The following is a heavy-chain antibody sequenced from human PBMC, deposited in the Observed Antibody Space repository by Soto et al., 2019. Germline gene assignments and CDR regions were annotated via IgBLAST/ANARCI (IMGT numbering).Heavy chain of an antibody. V-gene: IGHV3-30*18. CDR3: AKDLLGTARVAAPRNAFDI. Sequence: GGSLRLSCAASGFTFSSYGMHWVRQAPGKGLEWVAVISYDGSNKYYADSVKGRFTISRDNSKNTLYLQMNSLRAEDTAVYYCAKDLLGTARVAAPRNAFDIWGQGTMVTVSS. D-gene: IGHD6-19*01. J-gene: IGHJ3*02. CDR2: ISYDGSNK. CDR1: GFTFSSYG.